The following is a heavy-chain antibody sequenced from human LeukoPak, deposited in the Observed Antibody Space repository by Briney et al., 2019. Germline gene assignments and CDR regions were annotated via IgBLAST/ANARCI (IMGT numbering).Heavy chain of an antibody. CDR3: AKDASDYGDYYYGMDV. CDR2: ISYDGSNK. V-gene: IGHV3-30*18. D-gene: IGHD4-17*01. CDR1: GFTFSSYG. Sequence: GRSLRLSCAASGFTFSSYGMHWVRQAPGKGLEWVAVISYDGSNKYYADSVKGRFTISRDNSKNTLYLQMNSLRAEDTAVYYCAKDASDYGDYYYGMDVWGQGTMVTVSS. J-gene: IGHJ6*02.